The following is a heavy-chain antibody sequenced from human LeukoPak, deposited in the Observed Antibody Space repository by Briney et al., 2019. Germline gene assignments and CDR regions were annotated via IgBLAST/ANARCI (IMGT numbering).Heavy chain of an antibody. J-gene: IGHJ5*02. CDR3: ARGGRGAGYYVHYWFDP. D-gene: IGHD3-9*01. V-gene: IGHV4-59*01. Sequence: PSETLSLTCTVSGGSISSYYWSWIRQPPGKGLEWIGYIYYSGSTNYNPSLKSRVTISVDTSKNQFSLKLSSVTAADTAVYYCARGGRGAGYYVHYWFDPWGQGTLVTVSS. CDR2: IYYSGST. CDR1: GGSISSYY.